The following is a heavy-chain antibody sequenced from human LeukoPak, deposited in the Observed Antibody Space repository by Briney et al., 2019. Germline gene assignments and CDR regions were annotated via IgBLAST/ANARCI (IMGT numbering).Heavy chain of an antibody. CDR1: GDSVSSNSAA. V-gene: IGHV6-1*01. CDR2: TYYRSKWYN. J-gene: IGHJ6*02. CDR3: AWIRMEQQLDYYGMDV. D-gene: IGHD6-13*01. Sequence: SQTLSLTCAISGDSVSSNSAAWNWLRQSPSRGLEWLGRTYYRSKWYNDYAVSVKSRITINPDTSKNQFSLQLNSVTPEDTAVYYCAWIRMEQQLDYYGMDVWGQGTTVTVSS.